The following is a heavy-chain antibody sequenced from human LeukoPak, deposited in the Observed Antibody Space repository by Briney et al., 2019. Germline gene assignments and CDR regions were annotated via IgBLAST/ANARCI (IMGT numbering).Heavy chain of an antibody. Sequence: SETLSLTCTVSGGSISSSPYYWGWIRQPPGKGLEWIGSIYYSGSTYYNPSLKSRVTISVDTSKNQFSLKLSSVTAADTAVYYCARHNSGTQLWFLIDYWGQGTLVTVSS. D-gene: IGHD5-18*01. CDR2: IYYSGST. V-gene: IGHV4-39*01. CDR1: GGSISSSPYY. J-gene: IGHJ4*02. CDR3: ARHNSGTQLWFLIDY.